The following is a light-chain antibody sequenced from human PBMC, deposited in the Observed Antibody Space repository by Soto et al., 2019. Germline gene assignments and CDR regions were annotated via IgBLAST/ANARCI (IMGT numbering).Light chain of an antibody. CDR3: QQRSYPIT. CDR1: QSVSSY. V-gene: IGKV3-11*01. J-gene: IGKJ5*01. Sequence: EIVLTQSPATLSLSPGERAILSCRASQSVSSYLAWYQQKPGQAPRLLIYDASTRASGIPARFSGSGSGTDFTLTINSLEPEDFAVYYCQQRSYPITFGQGTRLEI. CDR2: DAS.